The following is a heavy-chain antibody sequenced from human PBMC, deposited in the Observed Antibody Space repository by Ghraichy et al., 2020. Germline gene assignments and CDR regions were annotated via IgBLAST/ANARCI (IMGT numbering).Heavy chain of an antibody. D-gene: IGHD1-26*01. V-gene: IGHV3-15*01. Sequence: GGSLRLSCAGSGFTFNKAWMTWVRQGPGKGLEWVGRIKSRSDGGTTDYAAPVKGRFTITRDDSKNTVFLQMSSLKIEDTAVYYCARAVRKNYYLLYTVDVWGQGTTVPVS. CDR2: IKSRSDGGTT. CDR1: GFTFNKAW. J-gene: IGHJ6*02. CDR3: ARAVRKNYYLLYTVDV.